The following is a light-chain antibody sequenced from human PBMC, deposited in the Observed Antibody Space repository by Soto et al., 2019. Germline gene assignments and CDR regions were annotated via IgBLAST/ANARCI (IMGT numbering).Light chain of an antibody. J-gene: IGKJ3*01. CDR1: QSVRGNY. V-gene: IGKV3-20*01. Sequence: EVVLTQSPGTLSLSPGESATLSCRASQSVRGNYFAWYQQRPGRAPRLLVYGPSVRAAGIPDRFRGSGSRTDFNLTINRVEPEDFAVYYCHQFGMSPFTFGPGTTLDIK. CDR3: HQFGMSPFT. CDR2: GPS.